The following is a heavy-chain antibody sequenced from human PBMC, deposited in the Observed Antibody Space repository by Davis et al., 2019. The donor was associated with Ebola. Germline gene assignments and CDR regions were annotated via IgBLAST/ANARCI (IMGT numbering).Heavy chain of an antibody. CDR3: ARGRGYSYGYLAYYYGMDV. J-gene: IGHJ6*02. Sequence: SETLSLTCTVSGGSISSYYWSWIRQPPGKGLEWIGYIYYSGSTNYNPSLKSRVTISVDTSKNQFSLKLSSVTAADTAVYYCARGRGYSYGYLAYYYGMDVWGQGTTVTASS. CDR1: GGSISSYY. D-gene: IGHD5-18*01. CDR2: IYYSGST. V-gene: IGHV4-59*12.